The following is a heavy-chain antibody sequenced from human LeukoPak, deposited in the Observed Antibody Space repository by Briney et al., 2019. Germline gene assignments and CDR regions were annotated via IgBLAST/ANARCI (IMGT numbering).Heavy chain of an antibody. CDR1: GGSISSYY. D-gene: IGHD2-2*01. CDR3: AKGREPAAMKWLRYVAFDY. J-gene: IGHJ4*02. CDR2: IYYSGST. V-gene: IGHV4-59*08. Sequence: SETLSLTCTVSGGSISSYYWSWIRQPPGKGLEWIGYIYYSGSTNYNPSLKSRVTISVDTSKNQFSLKLSPVTAADTAVYYCAKGREPAAMKWLRYVAFDYWGQGTLVTVSS.